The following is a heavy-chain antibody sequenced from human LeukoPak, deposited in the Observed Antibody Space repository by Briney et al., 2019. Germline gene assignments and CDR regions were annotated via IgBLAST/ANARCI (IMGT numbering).Heavy chain of an antibody. CDR1: GFTFSPYA. Sequence: PGGSLRLSCAASGFTFSPYAMYWVRQAPGKGLEWVAVISYDGTDKYYADFVKGRFTISRDNSKNTLYLQMNSLRAEDTAVYYCARDGPSDSDWYFNLWGRGTLVTVSS. CDR2: ISYDGTDK. D-gene: IGHD2-21*02. J-gene: IGHJ2*01. V-gene: IGHV3-30*04. CDR3: ARDGPSDSDWYFNL.